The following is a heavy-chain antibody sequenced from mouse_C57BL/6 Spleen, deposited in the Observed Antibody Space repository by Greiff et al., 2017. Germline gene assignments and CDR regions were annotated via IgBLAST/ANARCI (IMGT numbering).Heavy chain of an antibody. V-gene: IGHV1-20*01. CDR3: ARNYGSSYYAMDY. CDR2: INPYNGDT. D-gene: IGHD1-1*01. J-gene: IGHJ4*01. CDR1: GYSFTGYF. Sequence: VQLKESGPELVKPGDSVKISCKASGYSFTGYFMNWVMQSHGKSLEWIGRINPYNGDTFYNQKFKGKATLTVDKSSSTANMELRSLTSEDAAVYYCARNYGSSYYAMDYWGQGTSVTVSS.